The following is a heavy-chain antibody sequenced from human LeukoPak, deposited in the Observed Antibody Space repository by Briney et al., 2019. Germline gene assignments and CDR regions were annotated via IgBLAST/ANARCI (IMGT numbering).Heavy chain of an antibody. V-gene: IGHV1-18*01. CDR1: DYTFSSYG. D-gene: IGHD6-13*01. CDR2: ISAYNANT. J-gene: IGHJ3*02. Sequence: ASVKVSCKASDYTFSSYGINWVRQAPGQGLEWMGWISAYNANTNYVQKFQGRVTMTTDTSTNTAYMELRSLRSDDTAVYYCAREGGLGAPAGYDGFDIWGQGTMVTVSS. CDR3: AREGGLGAPAGYDGFDI.